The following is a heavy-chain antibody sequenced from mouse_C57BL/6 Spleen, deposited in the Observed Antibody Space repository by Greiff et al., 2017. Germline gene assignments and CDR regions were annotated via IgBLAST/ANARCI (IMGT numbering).Heavy chain of an antibody. CDR3: ARSDSSGDDYAMDY. J-gene: IGHJ4*01. CDR1: GYSFTDYN. D-gene: IGHD3-2*02. V-gene: IGHV1-39*01. Sequence: VQLQQSGPELVKPGASVKISCKASGYSFTDYNVNWVKQSNGKSLEWIGVINPNYGTTSYNQKFKGKATLTVDQSSSTAYMQLNSLTSEDSAVYYCARSDSSGDDYAMDYWGQGTSVTVSS. CDR2: INPNYGTT.